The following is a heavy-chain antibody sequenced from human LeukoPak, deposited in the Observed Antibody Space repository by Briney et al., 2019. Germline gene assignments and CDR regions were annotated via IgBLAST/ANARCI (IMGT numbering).Heavy chain of an antibody. V-gene: IGHV3-7*01. CDR1: GFTFSSYS. CDR3: ARDLEDYNNYGEMGF. Sequence: GGSLRLSCAASGFTFSSYSMSWVRQAPGKGLEWVANIKQDGSEKYYVDSVKGRLTISRDNAKNSLYLQLNSLRAEDTAVYYCARDLEDYNNYGEMGFWGQGTLVTVSS. D-gene: IGHD4-11*01. J-gene: IGHJ4*02. CDR2: IKQDGSEK.